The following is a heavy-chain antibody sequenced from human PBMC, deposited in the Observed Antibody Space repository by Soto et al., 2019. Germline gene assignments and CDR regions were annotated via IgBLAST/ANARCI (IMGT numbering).Heavy chain of an antibody. CDR1: GGSISSSTYY. D-gene: IGHD4-17*01. J-gene: IGHJ4*02. V-gene: IGHV4-39*01. CDR3: ACPQKGDYRYYFDY. CDR2: IYYSGST. Sequence: PSETLSLTCSVSGGSISSSTYYGGWIRQPPGKGLEWIGTIYYSGSTYYNPSLKSRVTISVDTSKNQFSLKLSSVTAADTAVYYCACPQKGDYRYYFDYWGQGTLVTVPQ.